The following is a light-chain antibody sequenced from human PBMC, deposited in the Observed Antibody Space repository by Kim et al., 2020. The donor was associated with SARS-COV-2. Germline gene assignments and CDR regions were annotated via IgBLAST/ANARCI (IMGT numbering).Light chain of an antibody. V-gene: IGKV3D-15*01. CDR2: HTS. Sequence: EIVMTQSPATLSVSPGERATLSCRASQSVTRNLAWYQQKPGQAPRLLIYHTSTRATGIPARFSGSGSETEFTLTISSLQSEDFVVYYCQQYNKWPLTFGGGTKVDIK. CDR1: QSVTRN. CDR3: QQYNKWPLT. J-gene: IGKJ4*01.